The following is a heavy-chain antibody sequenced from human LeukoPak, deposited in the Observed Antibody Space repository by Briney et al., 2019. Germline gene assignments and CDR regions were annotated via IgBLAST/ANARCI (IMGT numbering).Heavy chain of an antibody. V-gene: IGHV1-46*01. D-gene: IGHD6-19*01. CDR1: GYTFTSYY. CDR2: INPSGGST. J-gene: IGHJ4*02. Sequence: ASVTVSCKASGYTFTSYYMHWVRQAPGQGLEWMGIINPSGGSTSYAQKFQGRVTITADESTSTAYMELSSLRSEDTAVYYCARDLNTGAVAGRDYFDYWGQGTLVTVSS. CDR3: ARDLNTGAVAGRDYFDY.